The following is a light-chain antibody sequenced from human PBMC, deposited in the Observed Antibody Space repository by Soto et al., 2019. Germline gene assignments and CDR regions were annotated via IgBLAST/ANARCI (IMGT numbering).Light chain of an antibody. CDR1: QSISSW. CDR3: QQYNSFSRT. V-gene: IGKV1-5*03. CDR2: KAS. J-gene: IGKJ1*01. Sequence: DIQMTQSPSTLSASVGDRVTTTCRASQSISSWLAWYQKKPGKAPKLLIYKASSLESGVPSRFSGSGSGTXXPLTISSLQPDDFATYYCQQYNSFSRTFGQGTKVEIK.